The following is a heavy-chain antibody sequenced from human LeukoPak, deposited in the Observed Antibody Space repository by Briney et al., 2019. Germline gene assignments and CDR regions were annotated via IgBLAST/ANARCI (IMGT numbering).Heavy chain of an antibody. CDR3: ARHLDDYGDYNWFDP. V-gene: IGHV4-39*01. CDR2: IYYSGST. CDR1: GGSISSSSYY. Sequence: SETLSLTCTVSGGSISSSSYYWGWIRQPPGKGLEWIGSIYYSGSTYYNPSLKSRATISVDTSKNQFSLKLSSVTAADTAVYYCARHLDDYGDYNWFDPWGQGTLVTVSS. D-gene: IGHD4-17*01. J-gene: IGHJ5*02.